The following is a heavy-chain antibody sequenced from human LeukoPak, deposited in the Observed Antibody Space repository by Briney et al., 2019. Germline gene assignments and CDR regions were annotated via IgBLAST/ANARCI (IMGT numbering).Heavy chain of an antibody. J-gene: IGHJ4*02. CDR2: FDPEDGET. CDR3: ATAFVVVAATPGPFGY. CDR1: GYTLTELS. Sequence: ASVKVSCKVSGYTLTELSMHWVRQAPGKGLEWMGGFDPEDGETIYAQKFQGRVTMTEDTSTVTAYMELSSLRSEDTAVYYCATAFVVVAATPGPFGYWGQGTLVTVSS. D-gene: IGHD2-15*01. V-gene: IGHV1-24*01.